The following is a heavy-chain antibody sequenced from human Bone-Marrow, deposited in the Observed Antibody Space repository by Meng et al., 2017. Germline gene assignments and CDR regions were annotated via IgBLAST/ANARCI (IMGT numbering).Heavy chain of an antibody. V-gene: IGHV4-30-2*01. CDR1: GDSISSGGYS. CDR3: VYFWSGYFT. Sequence: QLQLQESGSGPLKPSQTLSLTCAVSGDSISSGGYSWSWIRQPPGKGLEWIGYIYHSGSTYFNPSLKSRVTVSVDRSKNQFSLNLSSVTAADTAVYYCVYFWSGYFTSGQGTLVTVSS. J-gene: IGHJ5*02. CDR2: IYHSGST. D-gene: IGHD3-3*01.